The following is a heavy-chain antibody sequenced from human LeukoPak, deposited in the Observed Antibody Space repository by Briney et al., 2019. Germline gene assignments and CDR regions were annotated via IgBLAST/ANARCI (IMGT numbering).Heavy chain of an antibody. CDR1: GFTFSNAW. J-gene: IGHJ4*02. CDR3: TTQYYDLWSGYSH. V-gene: IGHV3-15*01. CDR2: IKSKTDGGTT. D-gene: IGHD3-3*01. Sequence: GGSLRLSCAASGFTFSNAWMSWVRQAPGKGLEWVGRIKSKTDGGTTDYAAPVKGRFTISRDDSKNTLYLQMNSLKTEDTAVYYCTTQYYDLWSGYSHWGQGTLVTVSS.